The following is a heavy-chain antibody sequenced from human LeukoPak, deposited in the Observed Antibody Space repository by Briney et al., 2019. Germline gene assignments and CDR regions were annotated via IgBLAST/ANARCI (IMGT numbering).Heavy chain of an antibody. D-gene: IGHD4-17*01. CDR1: GFTFSDYY. V-gene: IGHV3-11*04. Sequence: PGGSLRLSCAASGFTFSDYYMSWIRQAPGEGLEWVSYISSSGSTIYYADSVKGRFTISRDNAKNSLYLQMNSLRAEDTAVYYCAREGASDYGDQYFDYWGQGTLVTVSS. CDR2: ISSSGSTI. J-gene: IGHJ4*02. CDR3: AREGASDYGDQYFDY.